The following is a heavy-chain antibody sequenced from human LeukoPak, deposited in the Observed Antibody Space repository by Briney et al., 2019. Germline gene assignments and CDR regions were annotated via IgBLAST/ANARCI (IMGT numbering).Heavy chain of an antibody. V-gene: IGHV1-69*13. Sequence: ASVKVSCKASGGTFSSYAISWVRQAPGQGLEWMGGIIPIFGTANYAQKFQGRVTITADESTSTAYMELSSLRSEDTAVYYCARDIVVVPAALAFDIWGQGTMVTVPS. J-gene: IGHJ3*02. D-gene: IGHD2-2*01. CDR1: GGTFSSYA. CDR3: ARDIVVVPAALAFDI. CDR2: IIPIFGTA.